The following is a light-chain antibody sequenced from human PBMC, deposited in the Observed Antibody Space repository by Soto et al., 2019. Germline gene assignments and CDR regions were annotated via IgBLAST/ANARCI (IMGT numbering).Light chain of an antibody. CDR1: SSDVGGYNY. CDR2: EVN. J-gene: IGLJ2*01. Sequence: QSALTQPASVSGSPGQSITISCTGTSSDVGGYNYVSWYQQHPGKVPKLIIFEVNKRPSGVPDRFSASKSGNTASLTVSGLQAEDEADYYCTSFGGINNFVVFGGGTKLTVL. V-gene: IGLV2-8*01. CDR3: TSFGGINNFVV.